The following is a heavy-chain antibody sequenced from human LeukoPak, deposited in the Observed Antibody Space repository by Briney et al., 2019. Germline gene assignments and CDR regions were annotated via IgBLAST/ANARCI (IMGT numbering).Heavy chain of an antibody. D-gene: IGHD3-10*01. CDR1: GFTFSSYG. J-gene: IGHJ4*02. CDR3: AKDWITDYCGSGRRGD. CDR2: IQYDGSNK. V-gene: IGHV3-30*02. Sequence: GGSLRLSCAASGFTFSSYGMHWVRQAPGKGLEWVTFIQYDGSNKYYADSVKGRFTISRDNSKNTLYLQMNSLRAEDTAVYYCAKDWITDYCGSGRRGDWGQGTLVTVSS.